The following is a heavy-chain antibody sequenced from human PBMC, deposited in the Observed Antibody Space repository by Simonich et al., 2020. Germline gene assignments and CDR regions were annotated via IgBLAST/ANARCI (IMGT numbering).Heavy chain of an antibody. V-gene: IGHV3-48*03. J-gene: IGHJ6*02. Sequence: EVQLVESGGGLVQPGGSLRLSCAASGFTFSSYEMNWVRQDPGKGLEWVTYISSSGSTIYYAASVKGRFTISRDNAKNSLYLQMNSLRAEDTAVYYCARDVRLQLVEIGTYYYYGMDVWGQGTTVTVSS. CDR1: GFTFSSYE. D-gene: IGHD6-6*01. CDR2: ISSSGSTI. CDR3: ARDVRLQLVEIGTYYYYGMDV.